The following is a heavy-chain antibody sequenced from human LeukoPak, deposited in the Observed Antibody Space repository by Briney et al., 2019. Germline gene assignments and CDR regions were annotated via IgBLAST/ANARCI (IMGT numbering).Heavy chain of an antibody. D-gene: IGHD3-22*01. CDR1: GGSISSYY. CDR2: IYDSGST. Sequence: PSETPSLTCTVSGGSISSYYWSWIRQPPGKGLEWIGYIYDSGSTNYNPSLKSRVTISVDTSKNQFSLKLSSVTAADTAVYFCACLTTAEAFDIWGQGTMVTVSS. V-gene: IGHV4-59*01. J-gene: IGHJ3*02. CDR3: ACLTTAEAFDI.